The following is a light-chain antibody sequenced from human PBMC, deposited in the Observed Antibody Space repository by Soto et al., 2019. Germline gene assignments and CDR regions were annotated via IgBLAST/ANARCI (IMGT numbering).Light chain of an antibody. CDR1: QSVGSN. CDR2: GAS. V-gene: IGKV3-15*01. CDR3: QPYRT. J-gene: IGKJ1*01. Sequence: EIVMTQSPDTLSVFPGERATLSCRASQSVGSNLAWYQQKPGQAPRLLIYGASTRATGIPARFSGSGSGTVFTLTISSLQSEDFAVYYCQPYRTFGQGTKVEIK.